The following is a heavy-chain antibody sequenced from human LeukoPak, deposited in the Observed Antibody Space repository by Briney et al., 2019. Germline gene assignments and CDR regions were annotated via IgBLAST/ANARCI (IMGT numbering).Heavy chain of an antibody. CDR3: ARNTYSSGWYGFDY. D-gene: IGHD6-19*01. CDR2: INQSGST. Sequence: SETLSLTCAVYGGSFSGYYWSWIRQPPGKGLEWIGEINQSGSTNYNPSLKSRVTISVDKSKNQFSLKLSSVTAADTAVYYCARNTYSSGWYGFDYWGQGTLVTVSS. CDR1: GGSFSGYY. J-gene: IGHJ4*02. V-gene: IGHV4-34*01.